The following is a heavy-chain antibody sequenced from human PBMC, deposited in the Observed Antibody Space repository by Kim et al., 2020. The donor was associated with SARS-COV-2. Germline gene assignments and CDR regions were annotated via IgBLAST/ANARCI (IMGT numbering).Heavy chain of an antibody. V-gene: IGHV3-23*01. D-gene: IGHD2-8*01. CDR1: GFTFSSFA. J-gene: IGHJ4*02. CDR3: SKDGPRITIVPGGDFDC. Sequence: GGSLRLSCTASGFTFSSFAMSWVRQAPGKGLDWVSAISGSGDRTYYADSVKGRFTISRDNSKNTLYLQMNSLRDEDTAVYYCSKDGPRITIVPGGDFDCWGQGTLVTVSS. CDR2: ISGSGDRT.